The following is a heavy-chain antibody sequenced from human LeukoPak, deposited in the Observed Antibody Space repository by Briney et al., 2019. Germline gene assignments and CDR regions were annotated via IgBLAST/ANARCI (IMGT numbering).Heavy chain of an antibody. V-gene: IGHV1-69*04. Sequence: ASVKVSCKASGGTFTNYAINWVRQAPGQGLEWMGRIIPILDVTNYAQKFQGRVTITADQSTSTAYMELSSLRSEDTAVYYCARGGGVDILTGFQYWGQRTLVTVSS. J-gene: IGHJ4*02. D-gene: IGHD3-9*01. CDR3: ARGGGVDILTGFQY. CDR1: GGTFTNYA. CDR2: IIPILDVT.